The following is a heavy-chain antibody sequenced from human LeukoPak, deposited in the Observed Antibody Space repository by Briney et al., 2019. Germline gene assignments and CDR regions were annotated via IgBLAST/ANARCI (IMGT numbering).Heavy chain of an antibody. Sequence: SVKVSCKASGGTFSSYAISWVRQAPGQGLEWMGRIIPILGIANYAQKFQGRVTITADKSTSTAYMELSSLRSEDTAVYYCARDRQFYPLEMATVIDYWGQGTLVTVSS. CDR3: ARDRQFYPLEMATVIDY. CDR2: IIPILGIA. D-gene: IGHD5-24*01. J-gene: IGHJ4*02. V-gene: IGHV1-69*04. CDR1: GGTFSSYA.